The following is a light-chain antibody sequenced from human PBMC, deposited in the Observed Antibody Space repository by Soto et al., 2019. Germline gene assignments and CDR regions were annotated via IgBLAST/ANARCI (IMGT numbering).Light chain of an antibody. J-gene: IGLJ1*01. CDR1: STDVGGYNA. CDR3: NSFRVSHLYV. Sequence: QSALGQPASVSGCPGQTITISCTGTSTDVGGYNAVSWYQHHPGKAPKLIIYEVTHRPSGVSDRFSASKSGNTASLTISGLQAEDEADYYCNSFRVSHLYVFGTGTKVTAL. CDR2: EVT. V-gene: IGLV2-14*01.